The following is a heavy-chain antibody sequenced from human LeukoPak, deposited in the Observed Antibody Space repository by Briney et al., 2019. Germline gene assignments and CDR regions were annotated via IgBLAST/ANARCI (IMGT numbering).Heavy chain of an antibody. D-gene: IGHD3-10*01. CDR2: IYYSGST. J-gene: IGHJ6*02. CDR1: GGSISSSSYY. Sequence: SETLSLTCTVSGGSISSSSYYWGWIRQPPGKGLEWIGSIYYSGSTYYNPSLKSRVTISVDTSKNQFSLKLSSVTAADTAVYYCARRKVRWFGESVYYYYGMDVWGQGTTVTVSS. V-gene: IGHV4-39*01. CDR3: ARRKVRWFGESVYYYYGMDV.